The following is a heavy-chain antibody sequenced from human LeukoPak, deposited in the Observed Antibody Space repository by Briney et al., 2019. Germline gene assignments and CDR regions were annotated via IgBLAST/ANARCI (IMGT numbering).Heavy chain of an antibody. CDR2: INPGNGDT. CDR1: GGTFSSYV. J-gene: IGHJ4*02. Sequence: ASVKVSCKASGGTFSSYVISWVRQAPGQSLQWMGWINPGNGDTQSSQEFQGRLTITRDTSASTAYMELSSLRYDDMAVYYCTLYNFWGQGTLVTVSS. CDR3: TLYNF. V-gene: IGHV1-3*03. D-gene: IGHD2-2*02.